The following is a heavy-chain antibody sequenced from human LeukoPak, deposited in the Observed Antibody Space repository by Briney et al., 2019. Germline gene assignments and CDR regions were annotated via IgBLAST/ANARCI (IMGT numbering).Heavy chain of an antibody. D-gene: IGHD3-3*01. CDR1: GFTFNKYG. Sequence: GGSLRLSCAASGFTFNKYGMHWVRQAPGKGLVWVSRINSDGSSTSYADSVKGRFTISRDNAKNTLYLQMNSLRAEDTAVYYCARARERFWSGYYSETFDYWGQGTLVTVSS. CDR3: ARARERFWSGYYSETFDY. CDR2: INSDGSST. J-gene: IGHJ4*02. V-gene: IGHV3-74*01.